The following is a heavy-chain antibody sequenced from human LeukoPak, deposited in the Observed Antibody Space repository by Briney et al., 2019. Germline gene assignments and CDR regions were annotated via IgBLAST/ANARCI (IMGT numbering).Heavy chain of an antibody. CDR2: IYYSGST. CDR1: GGSISSSSYY. V-gene: IGHV4-39*02. J-gene: IGHJ4*02. D-gene: IGHD2-15*01. CDR3: ARDFSGFCSGDCRPYYFDY. Sequence: SETLSLTCTVSGGSISSSSYYWGWIRQPPGKGLEWIGSIYYSGSTYYNPSLKSRVTISVDTSKNHFSLKLSSVTAADTAVYYCARDFSGFCSGDCRPYYFDYWGQGILVTVSS.